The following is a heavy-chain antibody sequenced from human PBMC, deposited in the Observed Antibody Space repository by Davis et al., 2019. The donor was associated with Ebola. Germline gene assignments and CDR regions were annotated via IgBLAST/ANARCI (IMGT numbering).Heavy chain of an antibody. CDR2: ISGSGGST. Sequence: GESLKISCAASRFTFSSYAMSWVRQAPGKGLEWVSAISGSGGSTYYGDSVKGRLSVSRDNSKNMLYLQMNSLRAEDTAVYYCAMAANLYESSAYYGYWGQGTLVTVSS. CDR3: AMAANLYESSAYYGY. CDR1: RFTFSSYA. J-gene: IGHJ4*02. D-gene: IGHD3-22*01. V-gene: IGHV3-23*01.